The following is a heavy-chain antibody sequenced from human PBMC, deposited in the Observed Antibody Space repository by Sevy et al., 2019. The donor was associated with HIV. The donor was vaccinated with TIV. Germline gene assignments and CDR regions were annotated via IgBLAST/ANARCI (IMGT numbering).Heavy chain of an antibody. Sequence: LRLSCTVSGGSMSSYFWSWIRQPPGKGLEWIGYIYYTGTTNYNPSLKSRLTMSLDTSKNRFSLKLTAVTAADTAVYYCARDSVLSPRVFDSWGQGTLVTVSS. V-gene: IGHV4-59*01. J-gene: IGHJ4*02. CDR1: GGSMSSYF. D-gene: IGHD3-10*01. CDR2: IYYTGTT. CDR3: ARDSVLSPRVFDS.